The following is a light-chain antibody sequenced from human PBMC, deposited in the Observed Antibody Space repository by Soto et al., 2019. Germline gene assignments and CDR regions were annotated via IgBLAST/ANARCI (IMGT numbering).Light chain of an antibody. J-gene: IGLJ3*02. CDR2: ENN. Sequence: QSVLTQPPSVSAAPGQKVTISCSGSSSNIGSNYVSWYQRLPGTAPKLLIYENNKRPSGIPDRFSGSKSGTSATLGITGLQTGDEADYYCGTWDNSLSAVFGGGTKLTVL. V-gene: IGLV1-51*02. CDR3: GTWDNSLSAV. CDR1: SSNIGSNY.